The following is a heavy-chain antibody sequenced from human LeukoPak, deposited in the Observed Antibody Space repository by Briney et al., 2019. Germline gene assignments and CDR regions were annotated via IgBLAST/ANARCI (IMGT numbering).Heavy chain of an antibody. J-gene: IGHJ4*02. Sequence: GGSLRLSCAASGFTFSSYVMTWVRQAPGKGLEWVSVVSGGSRFYAYSVKGRFTISRDNSKNTLYLQMNSLRAEDTAVYYCAKRAVAEYYFDYWGQGTLVTVSS. V-gene: IGHV3-23*01. D-gene: IGHD6-19*01. CDR2: VSGGSR. CDR1: GFTFSSYV. CDR3: AKRAVAEYYFDY.